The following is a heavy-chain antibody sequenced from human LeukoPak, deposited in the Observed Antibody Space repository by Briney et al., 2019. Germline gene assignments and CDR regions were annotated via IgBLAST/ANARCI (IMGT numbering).Heavy chain of an antibody. V-gene: IGHV1-46*01. CDR2: INPSGGST. J-gene: IGHJ4*02. CDR1: GYTFTSYY. CDR3: AREGIAVASDY. Sequence: ASVKVSCKASGYTFTSYYIHWVRQAPGQGLERMGIINPSGGSTSYAQKFQGRVTMTRDTSTSTVYMELSSLRSEDTAVYYCAREGIAVASDYWGQGTLVTVSS. D-gene: IGHD6-19*01.